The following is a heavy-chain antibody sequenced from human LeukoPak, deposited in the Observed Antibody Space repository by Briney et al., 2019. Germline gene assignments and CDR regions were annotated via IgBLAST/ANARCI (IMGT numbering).Heavy chain of an antibody. V-gene: IGHV3-7*01. J-gene: IGHJ4*02. D-gene: IGHD3-3*01. CDR2: IKQDGSEK. Sequence: GGSLRLSCVTSGFTFSNYWMSWVRQAPGKGLEWVANIKQDGSEKYYVDSVKGRFTISRDNAKNSLYLQMNSLRAEDTAVYYCASSVDFWNPYCFDYWGQGTLVTVSS. CDR1: GFTFSNYW. CDR3: ASSVDFWNPYCFDY.